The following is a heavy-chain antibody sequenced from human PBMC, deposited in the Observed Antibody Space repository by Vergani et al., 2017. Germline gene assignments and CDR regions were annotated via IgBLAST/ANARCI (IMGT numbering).Heavy chain of an antibody. V-gene: IGHV3-30*02. D-gene: IGHD2-15*01. CDR3: AKEGGGYFSGGTCYPEY. CDR2: IRSDDSRR. Sequence: QVQLLESGGGVVQPGGSLRLSCAASGFTFNSYGMHWVRQAPGKGLEWVASIRSDDSRRYYGDSMEGPFTISRDNAKNTLYLQMKSLRPEDTAVYYCAKEGGGYFSGGTCYPEYWGQGTLVIVSS. J-gene: IGHJ4*02. CDR1: GFTFNSYG.